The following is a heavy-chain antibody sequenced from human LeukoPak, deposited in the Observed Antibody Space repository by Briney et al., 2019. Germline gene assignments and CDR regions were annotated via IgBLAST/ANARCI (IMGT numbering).Heavy chain of an antibody. CDR1: GFTFRTYS. D-gene: IGHD1-7*01. J-gene: IGHJ5*02. CDR3: ARGLNWKYGWFDP. CDR2: ISGSGGST. V-gene: IGHV3-23*01. Sequence: GGSLRLSCAASGFTFRTYSMNWVRQAPGKGLKWVSAISGSGGSTYYADSVKGRFTISRDNSKNTLYLQMNSLRAEDTAVYYCARGLNWKYGWFDPWGQGTLVTVSS.